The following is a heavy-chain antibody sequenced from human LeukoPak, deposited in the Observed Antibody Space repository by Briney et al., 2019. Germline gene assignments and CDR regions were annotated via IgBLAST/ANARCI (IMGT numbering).Heavy chain of an antibody. D-gene: IGHD5-18*01. CDR1: GYTFTGCF. Sequence: ASVKVSCKASGYTFTGCFIHYVRQAPGQGLEWMGWIDPNSDNIRYSETFKDRVTMTRDTSTNAAYMELSWLRSDDTAVYYCARSAYNYGYVYFDHWGQGTLVIVSS. V-gene: IGHV1-2*02. J-gene: IGHJ4*02. CDR2: IDPNSDNI. CDR3: ARSAYNYGYVYFDH.